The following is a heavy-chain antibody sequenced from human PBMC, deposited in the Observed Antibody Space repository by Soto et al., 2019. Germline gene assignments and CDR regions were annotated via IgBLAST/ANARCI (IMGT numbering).Heavy chain of an antibody. V-gene: IGHV2-5*02. Sequence: QITLKESGPPLVKPTQTLTLTCTFSGFSLSTSGVGVGWIRQPPGKALEWLALIYWDDDKRYSPSLKSRLTITKDTSKNQVVLTMTNMDPVDTATYYCAHLYYYDSSGQIDYWGQGTLVTVSS. J-gene: IGHJ4*02. CDR3: AHLYYYDSSGQIDY. D-gene: IGHD3-22*01. CDR1: GFSLSTSGVG. CDR2: IYWDDDK.